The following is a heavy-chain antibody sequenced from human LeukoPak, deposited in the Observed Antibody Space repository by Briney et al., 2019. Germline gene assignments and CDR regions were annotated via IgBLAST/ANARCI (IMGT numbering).Heavy chain of an antibody. Sequence: PSETLSLTCNVSGGSISSYSWTWIRQPPGKGLEWIGPIYYSGRSNYNPSLTSRVTTSLDTSRNQFSLRLRSVTAADSAVYYCARGERLGPDFWGQGTLVTVSS. J-gene: IGHJ4*02. V-gene: IGHV4-59*01. CDR2: IYYSGRS. CDR1: GGSISSYS. CDR3: ARGERLGPDF. D-gene: IGHD1-1*01.